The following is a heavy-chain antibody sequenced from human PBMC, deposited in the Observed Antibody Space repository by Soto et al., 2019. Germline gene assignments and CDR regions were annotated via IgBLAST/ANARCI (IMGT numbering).Heavy chain of an antibody. CDR2: INYDGTSA. J-gene: IGHJ4*02. Sequence: DVQLVESGGGLVQPGGSLRLSCAASGFTFSSAFWMHWVRQAPGKGLEWVSRINYDGTSAAYADSVKGRFTISSDNAKNTLFLQMNSLRAEDTALYFCERGHSSGLLDWRLGTRVTVSS. CDR1: GFTFSSAFW. V-gene: IGHV3-74*01. CDR3: ERGHSSGLLD. D-gene: IGHD6-19*01.